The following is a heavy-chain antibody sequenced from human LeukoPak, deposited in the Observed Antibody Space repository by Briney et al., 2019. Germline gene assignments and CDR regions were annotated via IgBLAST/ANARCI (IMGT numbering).Heavy chain of an antibody. V-gene: IGHV3-9*01. Sequence: GGSLRLSCAASGFTFDDYAMHWVRHAPGKGLEWVSGISWSSGSIAYADSVKGRFSISSDKAKNSLYLQMNSLRAEDTALYYCAKDKQGGDYYDSSGPFDYWGQGTLVTVSS. J-gene: IGHJ4*02. D-gene: IGHD3-22*01. CDR3: AKDKQGGDYYDSSGPFDY. CDR1: GFTFDDYA. CDR2: ISWSSGSI.